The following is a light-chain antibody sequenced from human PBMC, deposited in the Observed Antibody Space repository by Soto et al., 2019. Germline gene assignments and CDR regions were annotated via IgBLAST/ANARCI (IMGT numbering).Light chain of an antibody. V-gene: IGKV3-11*01. J-gene: IGKJ4*01. CDR2: DAS. CDR1: QSVGSY. Sequence: EIFLTQSPATLSLSPGERATLSCRASQSVGSYLAWYQQKPGQAPRLLIYDASNRATGTPDRFSGSGSGTDFTLIISSLEPEDFAVYYCQQRRDWPPASTFGGGTKVDIK. CDR3: QQRRDWPPAST.